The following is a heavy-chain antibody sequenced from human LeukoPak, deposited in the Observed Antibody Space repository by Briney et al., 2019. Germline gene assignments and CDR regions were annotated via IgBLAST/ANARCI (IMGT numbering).Heavy chain of an antibody. CDR3: AKQNSGSYYNDLNWFDP. CDR1: GFTFSTYP. V-gene: IGHV3-23*01. CDR2: ISGSGGST. D-gene: IGHD3-10*01. Sequence: GGSLRLSCAASGFTFSTYPMSWVRQAPGKGLEWVSAISGSGGSTYYADSVKGRFTISRDNSKNTLYLQMNSLRAEDTAVYYCAKQNSGSYYNDLNWFDPWGQGTLVTVSS. J-gene: IGHJ5*02.